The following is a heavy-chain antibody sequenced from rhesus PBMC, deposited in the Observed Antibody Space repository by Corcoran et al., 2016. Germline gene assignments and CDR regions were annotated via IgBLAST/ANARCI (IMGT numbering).Heavy chain of an antibody. J-gene: IGHJ4*01. V-gene: IGHV4-65*01. CDR1: GGSVSSSNW. CDR2: IRGSSGST. Sequence: QVQLQESGPGLVKPSETLSLTCAVSGGSVSSSNWWSWIRQPPGKGLVWIGYIRGSSGSTYYNPSLKSRVTISTDTSKNQFSLRLSSVTAADTAVYYCASGPANFDYWGQGVLVTVSS. D-gene: IGHD6-19*01. CDR3: ASGPANFDY.